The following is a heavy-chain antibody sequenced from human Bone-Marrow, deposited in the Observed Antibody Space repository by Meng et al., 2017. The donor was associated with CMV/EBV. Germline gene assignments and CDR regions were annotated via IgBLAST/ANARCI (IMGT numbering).Heavy chain of an antibody. V-gene: IGHV4-39*07. CDR2: IYYSGST. CDR3: ARGGSHTYYDFWSGSNWFDP. CDR1: GGSISSSSYY. D-gene: IGHD3-3*01. J-gene: IGHJ5*02. Sequence: SETLSLTCTVSGGSISSSSYYWGWIRQPPGKGLEWIGSIYYSGSTNYNPSLKSRVTISVDTSKNQFSLKLSSVTAADTAVYYWARGGSHTYYDFWSGSNWFDPWGQGTLVTVSS.